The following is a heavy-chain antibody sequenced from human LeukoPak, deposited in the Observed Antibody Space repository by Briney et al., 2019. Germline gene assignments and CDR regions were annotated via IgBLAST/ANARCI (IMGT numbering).Heavy chain of an antibody. J-gene: IGHJ3*02. V-gene: IGHV3-21*01. CDR2: ISSSSSYI. CDR1: GFTFSSYW. Sequence: GGSLRLSCAASGFTFSSYWMSWVRQAPGKGLEWVSSISSSSSYIYYADSVKGRFTISRDNAKNSLYLQMNSLRAEDTAVYYCARDAVDSSGYYYGFDVFDIWGQGTMVTVSS. D-gene: IGHD3-22*01. CDR3: ARDAVDSSGYYYGFDVFDI.